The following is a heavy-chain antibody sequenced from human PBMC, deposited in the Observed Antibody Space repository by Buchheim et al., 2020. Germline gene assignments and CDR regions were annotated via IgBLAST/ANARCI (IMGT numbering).Heavy chain of an antibody. CDR2: IYYSGST. CDR3: ARARLRSLSSFDY. D-gene: IGHD5-12*01. CDR1: GGSISSYY. J-gene: IGHJ4*02. Sequence: QVQLQESGPGLVKPSETLSLTCTVSGGSISSYYWSWIRQPPGKGLEWIGFIYYSGSTNYNPSLKSRVTISVDTSKNQFSLKRSSVTAADTAVYYCARARLRSLSSFDYWGQGTL. V-gene: IGHV4-59*01.